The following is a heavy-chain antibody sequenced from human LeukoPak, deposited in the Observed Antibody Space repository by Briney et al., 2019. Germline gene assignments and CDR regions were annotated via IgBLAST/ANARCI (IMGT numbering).Heavy chain of an antibody. CDR3: AKDLGIVGAKVDY. D-gene: IGHD1-26*01. CDR2: ISGSGGYT. V-gene: IGHV3-23*01. Sequence: GGSLRLSCAASGFTFNNYAMGWVRQAAGKGLEWVSSISGSGGYTFYTDSVKGRFTISRDNSKNTLYLQMNSLRAEDTAIYYCAKDLGIVGAKVDYWGQGTLVTVPS. J-gene: IGHJ4*02. CDR1: GFTFNNYA.